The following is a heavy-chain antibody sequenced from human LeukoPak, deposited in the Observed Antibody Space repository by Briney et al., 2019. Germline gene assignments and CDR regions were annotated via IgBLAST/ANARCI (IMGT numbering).Heavy chain of an antibody. CDR3: ARAYSPPWISTSYAFDI. CDR1: GFTFTSYS. J-gene: IGHJ3*02. V-gene: IGHV3-21*06. CDR2: ITSTSKYI. D-gene: IGHD2-15*01. Sequence: GGSLRLSCAASGFTFTSYSMNWVRQAPGKGLEWVSSITSTSKYIDYADSLKGRFTISRDNAKNSLFLQMNSLRAEDTAVYFCARAYSPPWISTSYAFDIWGQGTMATVSS.